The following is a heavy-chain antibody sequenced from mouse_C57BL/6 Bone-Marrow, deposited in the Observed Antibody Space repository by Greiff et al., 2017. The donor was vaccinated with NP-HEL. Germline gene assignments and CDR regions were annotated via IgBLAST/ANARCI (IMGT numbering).Heavy chain of an antibody. CDR3: ASSYDYSNY. D-gene: IGHD2-4*01. V-gene: IGHV1-4*01. J-gene: IGHJ2*01. Sequence: QVQLQQSGAELARPGASVTLSCKASGYTFTSYTMHWVKQRPGQGLEWIGYINPSSGYTKYNQKFKDKATLTADKSSSTAYMQLRSLTSEDSAVYYCASSYDYSNYWGQGTTLTVSS. CDR2: INPSSGYT. CDR1: GYTFTSYT.